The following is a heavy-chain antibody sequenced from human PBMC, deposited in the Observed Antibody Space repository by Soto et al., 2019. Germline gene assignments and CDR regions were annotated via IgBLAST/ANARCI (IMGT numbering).Heavy chain of an antibody. J-gene: IGHJ5*02. CDR1: GFTFSNAW. Sequence: GRSLRLSCAASGFTFSNAWMSWVRQAPGKGLEWVGRIKSKTDGGTTDYAAPVKGRFTIPRDDSKNTLYLQMNSLKTEDTAVYYCTTDPYYAIPNDWFDPWGQGTLVTVSS. CDR3: TTDPYYAIPNDWFDP. CDR2: IKSKTDGGTT. D-gene: IGHD3-10*01. V-gene: IGHV3-15*01.